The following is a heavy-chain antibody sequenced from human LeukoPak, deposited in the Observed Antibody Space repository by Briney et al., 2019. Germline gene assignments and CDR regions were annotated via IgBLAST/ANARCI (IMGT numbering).Heavy chain of an antibody. CDR2: FSLSRKT. CDR3: SRESGAFCPFGY. V-gene: IGHV4-4*02. CDR1: GGSIRSTNW. J-gene: IGHJ4*02. D-gene: IGHD1-26*01. Sequence: ASETLSFTCGVSGGSIRSTNWWRRARQPPGQGLEWIGEFSLSRKTNFNPHLNGRITMALDATRDHIALKLTSADAAATANYYCSRESGAFCPFGYWGQGTLVIVPP.